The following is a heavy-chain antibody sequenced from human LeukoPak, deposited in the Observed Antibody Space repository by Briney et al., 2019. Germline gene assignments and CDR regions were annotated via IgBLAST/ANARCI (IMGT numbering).Heavy chain of an antibody. D-gene: IGHD3-22*01. V-gene: IGHV3-30-3*01. CDR2: ISYDGADK. CDR3: VRDRRWYDRSGYLAI. J-gene: IGHJ3*02. Sequence: GGSLRLSCAASGFTFSSYWMSWVRQAPGKGLEWVAVISYDGADKTYAESVKGRLTISRDNSKDLLFLQMDSLRAEDTAIYYCVRDRRWYDRSGYLAIWGQGTMVTVSS. CDR1: GFTFSSYW.